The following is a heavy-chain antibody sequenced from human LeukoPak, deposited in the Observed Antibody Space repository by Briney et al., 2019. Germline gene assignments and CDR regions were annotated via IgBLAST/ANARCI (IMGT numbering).Heavy chain of an antibody. CDR3: AREPSYGSGSYYNGDFDY. Sequence: GGSLRLSCAASGFTFSSYEMNWVRQAPGKGLEWVPYISSSGSTIYYADSVKGRFTISRDNAKNSLYLQMNSLRAEDTAVYYCAREPSYGSGSYYNGDFDYWGQGTLVTVSS. CDR1: GFTFSSYE. V-gene: IGHV3-48*03. D-gene: IGHD3-10*01. CDR2: ISSSGSTI. J-gene: IGHJ4*02.